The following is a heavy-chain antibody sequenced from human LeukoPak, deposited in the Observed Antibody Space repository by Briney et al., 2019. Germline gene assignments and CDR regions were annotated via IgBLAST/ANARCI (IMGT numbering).Heavy chain of an antibody. V-gene: IGHV3-23*01. D-gene: IGHD3-10*01. J-gene: IGHJ4*02. Sequence: GGSLRLSCAASGFTFSTYAMSWVRQAPGKGLEWVSAISGSGGSTYYADSVKGRFTISRDNSKNTLYLQMNSLRAEDTAVYYCAKDSPLTQLLCFGELSLLFDYWGQGTLVTVSS. CDR3: AKDSPLTQLLCFGELSLLFDY. CDR1: GFTFSTYA. CDR2: ISGSGGST.